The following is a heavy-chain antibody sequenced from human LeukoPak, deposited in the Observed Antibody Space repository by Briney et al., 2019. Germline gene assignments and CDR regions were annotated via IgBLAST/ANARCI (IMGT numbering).Heavy chain of an antibody. Sequence: SVKVSCKASGGTFSSYTISWVRQAPGQGLEWMGRIIPILGIANYAQKFQGRVTITTDESTSTAYMELSSLRSEDTAVYYCARGSQDSSGYYYVGFDYWGQGTLVTVSS. D-gene: IGHD3-22*01. V-gene: IGHV1-69*16. CDR1: GGTFSSYT. J-gene: IGHJ4*02. CDR2: IIPILGIA. CDR3: ARGSQDSSGYYYVGFDY.